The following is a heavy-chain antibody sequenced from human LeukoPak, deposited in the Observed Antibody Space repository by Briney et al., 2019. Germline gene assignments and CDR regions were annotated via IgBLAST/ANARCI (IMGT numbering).Heavy chain of an antibody. Sequence: SETLSLTCTVSGYSISSGYHWGWIRQPPGKGLEWIGSIYHSGSTYSSPSLKSRVTISVDTSRNQFSLKLTSVTAADTAVYYCARSTSGWFWFDPWGQGTLVTVSS. J-gene: IGHJ5*02. CDR1: GYSISSGYH. V-gene: IGHV4-38-2*02. D-gene: IGHD6-19*01. CDR3: ARSTSGWFWFDP. CDR2: IYHSGST.